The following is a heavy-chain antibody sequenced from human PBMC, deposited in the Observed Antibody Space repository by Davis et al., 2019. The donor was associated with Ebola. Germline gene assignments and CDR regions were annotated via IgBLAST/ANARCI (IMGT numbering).Heavy chain of an antibody. D-gene: IGHD3-3*01. Sequence: GGSLRLSCAASGFTFDDYAMHWVRQAPGEGLEWVSGISWNSGSIGYADSVKGRFTISRDNAKNSLYLQMNSLRAEDTALYYCAKETIFGVDGAFDIWGQGTMVTVSS. CDR2: ISWNSGSI. V-gene: IGHV3-9*01. J-gene: IGHJ3*02. CDR3: AKETIFGVDGAFDI. CDR1: GFTFDDYA.